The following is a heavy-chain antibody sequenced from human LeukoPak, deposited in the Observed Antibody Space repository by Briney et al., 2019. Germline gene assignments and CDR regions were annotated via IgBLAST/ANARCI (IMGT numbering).Heavy chain of an antibody. V-gene: IGHV1-8*01. Sequence: ASVKVSCKASGYTFTSYDINWVRQATGQGLEWMGWMNPNRGNTGYAQKFQGRVTMIRNTSISTAYMELSSLRSEDTAVYYCARMTGSSWYEDAFDIWGQGTMVTVSS. CDR3: ARMTGSSWYEDAFDI. J-gene: IGHJ3*02. D-gene: IGHD6-13*01. CDR1: GYTFTSYD. CDR2: MNPNRGNT.